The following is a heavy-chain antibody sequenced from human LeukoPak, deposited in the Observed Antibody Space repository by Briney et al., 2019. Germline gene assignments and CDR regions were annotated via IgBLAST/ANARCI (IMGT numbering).Heavy chain of an antibody. V-gene: IGHV3-23*01. Sequence: PGGSLRLSCAASGFTFSSYAMSWVRQAPGKGLEWVSAISGSGGSTYYADSVKGRFTISRDNAKNSLYLQMNSLRAEDTAVYYCARDRRGDTAMVPAFDPWGQGTLVTVSS. CDR3: ARDRRGDTAMVPAFDP. D-gene: IGHD5-18*01. CDR1: GFTFSSYA. CDR2: ISGSGGST. J-gene: IGHJ5*02.